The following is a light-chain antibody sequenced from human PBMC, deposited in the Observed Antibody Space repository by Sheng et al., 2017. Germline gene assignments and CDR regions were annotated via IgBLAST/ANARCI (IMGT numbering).Light chain of an antibody. J-gene: IGKJ4*01. V-gene: IGKV2-24*01. CDR3: MQAKEFPIT. CDR1: QSLLSYDGITY. Sequence: IVMTQTPLSLPVTPWTGGLHLLQSDQSLLSYDGITYLSWLQQRPGQPPRLLIYQISNRFSGVPDRFSGSGAGTDFTLKISRVEAEDVGIYYCMQAKEFPITFGGGTKVEIK. CDR2: QIS.